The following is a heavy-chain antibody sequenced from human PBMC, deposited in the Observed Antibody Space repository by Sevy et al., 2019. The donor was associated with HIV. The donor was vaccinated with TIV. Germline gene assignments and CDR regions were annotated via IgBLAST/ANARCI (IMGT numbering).Heavy chain of an antibody. Sequence: KAAETLSLTCAVHDGSFSGYYWNWIRQLPGKGLEWIGEINESGITYYNPSLKSRVTISVDTSKKQFSLKLNSVTAVDSAVYFCARSPPVVVVPGAPSWFDPWGQGTLVTVSS. D-gene: IGHD2-2*01. V-gene: IGHV4-34*01. CDR2: INESGIT. CDR3: ARSPPVVVVPGAPSWFDP. CDR1: DGSFSGYY. J-gene: IGHJ5*02.